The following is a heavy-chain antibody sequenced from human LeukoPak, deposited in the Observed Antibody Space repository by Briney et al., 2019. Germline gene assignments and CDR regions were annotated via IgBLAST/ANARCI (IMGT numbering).Heavy chain of an antibody. D-gene: IGHD6-19*01. CDR3: AKRSSGWAPFDL. V-gene: IGHV3-23*01. CDR2: ISGSGGST. CDR1: GFNFDDFA. J-gene: IGHJ2*01. Sequence: HPGRSLRLSCAASGFNFDDFAMPWVRQAPGKGLEWVSAISGSGGSTYYADSVKGRFTISRDNSKNTLYLQMNSLRAEDTAVYYCAKRSSGWAPFDLWGRGTLVTVSS.